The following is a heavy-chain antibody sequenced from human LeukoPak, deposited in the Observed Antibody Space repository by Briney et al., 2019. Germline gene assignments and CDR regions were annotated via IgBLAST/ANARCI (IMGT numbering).Heavy chain of an antibody. CDR2: IYTSGST. CDR3: ARARSGWYSYFDY. CDR1: GGSISSYY. J-gene: IGHJ4*02. D-gene: IGHD6-19*01. Sequence: SETLSLTCTVSGGSISSYYWSWIRQPPGKGLEWIGYIYTSGSTNYNPSLKSRVTMSVDTSKNQFSLKLSSVTAADTAVYYCARARSGWYSYFDYWGQGTLVTVSS. V-gene: IGHV4-4*08.